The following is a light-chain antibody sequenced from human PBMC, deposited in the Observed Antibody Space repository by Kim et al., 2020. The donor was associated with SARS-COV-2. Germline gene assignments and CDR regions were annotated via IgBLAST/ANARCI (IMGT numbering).Light chain of an antibody. J-gene: IGLJ2*01. V-gene: IGLV3-1*01. CDR3: QAWDSGTAV. Sequence: SVAPGQPASITCSGVNLGDTYVCWYQQTPGQPPVLVIYQDTRRPSGIPGRFSGSNSENTATLTISGIQTMDEADYYCQAWDSGTAVFGGGTQLTVL. CDR1: NLGDTY. CDR2: QDT.